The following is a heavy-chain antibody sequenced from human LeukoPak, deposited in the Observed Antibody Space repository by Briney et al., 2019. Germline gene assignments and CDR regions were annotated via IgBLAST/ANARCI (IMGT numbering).Heavy chain of an antibody. CDR2: IKPNSGDT. Sequence: ASVTVSCKASGGTFSSYAISWVRQAPGQGLEWMGWIKPNSGDTRSAQKFQGRVTMTRDTSISTAYMELSSLRYDDTAVYYCATNILVRDIINWFDPWGQGTLVTVSS. D-gene: IGHD3-10*01. CDR3: ATNILVRDIINWFDP. V-gene: IGHV1-2*02. CDR1: GGTFSSYA. J-gene: IGHJ5*02.